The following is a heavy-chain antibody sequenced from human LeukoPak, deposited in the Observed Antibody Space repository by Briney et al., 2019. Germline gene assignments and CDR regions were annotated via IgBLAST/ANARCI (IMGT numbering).Heavy chain of an antibody. CDR1: GGTFSSYA. CDR2: IIPIFGTA. CDR3: ARQGSKVCYYGSEIFDY. V-gene: IGHV1-69*13. Sequence: ASVKVSCKASGGTFSSYAISWVRQAPGQGLEWMGGIIPIFGTANYAQKFQGRVTITADESTSTAYMELSSLRSEDTAVYYCARQGSKVCYYGSEIFDYWGQGTLVTVSS. J-gene: IGHJ4*02. D-gene: IGHD3-10*01.